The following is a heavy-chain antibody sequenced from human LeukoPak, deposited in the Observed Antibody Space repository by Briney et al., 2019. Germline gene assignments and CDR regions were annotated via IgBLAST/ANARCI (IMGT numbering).Heavy chain of an antibody. J-gene: IGHJ4*02. CDR3: ATYDSSGWLPPLDY. Sequence: GGSLRLSCAASGFSVSNNYMNWVRQAPGKGLEWVSAISGSGGSTYYADSVKGRFTISRDNSKNTLYLQMNSLRAEDTAVYYCATYDSSGWLPPLDYWGQGTLVTVSS. V-gene: IGHV3-23*01. D-gene: IGHD6-19*01. CDR2: ISGSGGST. CDR1: GFSVSNNY.